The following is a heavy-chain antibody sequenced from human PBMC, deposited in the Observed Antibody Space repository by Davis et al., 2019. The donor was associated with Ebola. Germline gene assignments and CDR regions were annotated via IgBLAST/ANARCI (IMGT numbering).Heavy chain of an antibody. CDR2: IYYSGST. D-gene: IGHD4-17*01. CDR1: GGSISSGDYY. Sequence: PSETLSLTCTVSGGSISSGDYYWSWIRQPPGKGLEWIGYIYYSGSTYYNPSLKSRVTISVDTSKNQFSLKLSSVTAADTAVYYCARDRPTGTFDYWGQGTLVTVSS. CDR3: ARDRPTGTFDY. J-gene: IGHJ4*02. V-gene: IGHV4-30-4*01.